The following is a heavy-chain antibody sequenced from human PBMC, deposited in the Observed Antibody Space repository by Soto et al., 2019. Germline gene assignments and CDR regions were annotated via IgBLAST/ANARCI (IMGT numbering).Heavy chain of an antibody. J-gene: IGHJ3*02. V-gene: IGHV4-59*08. D-gene: IGHD3-3*01. CDR2: IYYSGST. Sequence: PSETLSLTCTVSGGSISSYYWSWIRQPPGKGLEWIGYIYYSGSTNYNPSLKSRVTISVDTSKNQFSLKLSSVTAADTAVYYCARKPIFGVVIGPTDDAFDIWGKGTMVTVSS. CDR3: ARKPIFGVVIGPTDDAFDI. CDR1: GGSISSYY.